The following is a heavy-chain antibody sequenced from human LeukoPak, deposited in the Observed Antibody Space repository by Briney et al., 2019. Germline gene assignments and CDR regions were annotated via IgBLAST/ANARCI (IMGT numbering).Heavy chain of an antibody. Sequence: GGSLRLSCAASGFTFSSYAMSWVRQAPGKGLEWVSAISGSGGSTYYADSVKGRFTISRDNSKNTLYLQMNSLRAEDTAVYYCAKDYCANGVCYSDYWGQGTLVTVSS. CDR2: ISGSGGST. D-gene: IGHD2-8*01. J-gene: IGHJ4*02. CDR3: AKDYCANGVCYSDY. CDR1: GFTFSSYA. V-gene: IGHV3-23*01.